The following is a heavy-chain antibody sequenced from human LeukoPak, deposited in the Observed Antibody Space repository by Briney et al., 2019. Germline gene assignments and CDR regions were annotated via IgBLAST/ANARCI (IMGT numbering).Heavy chain of an antibody. D-gene: IGHD3-3*01. CDR1: GFTFDDYA. V-gene: IGHV3-9*01. J-gene: IGHJ4*02. CDR2: ISWNSGSI. CDR3: AKADRFDYDFWSGKYYFDY. Sequence: PGGSLRLSCAASGFTFDDYAMPWVRQAPGKGLEWVSGISWNSGSIGYADSEKGRFTISRDNAKNSLYLQMNSLRAEDTALYYCAKADRFDYDFWSGKYYFDYWGQGTLVTVSS.